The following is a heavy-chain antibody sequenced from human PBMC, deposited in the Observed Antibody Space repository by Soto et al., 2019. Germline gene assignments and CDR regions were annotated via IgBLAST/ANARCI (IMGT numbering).Heavy chain of an antibody. CDR1: GFTFSSYG. CDR2: ISYDGSNK. Sequence: QVQLVESGGGVVQPGRSLRLSCAASGFTFSSYGMHWVRQAPGKGLEWVAVISYDGSNKYYADSVKGRFTISRDNSKNTLYLQMNSLRAEDTAVYYCAKCSGGSCYYYYGMDVWGQGTTVTVSS. J-gene: IGHJ6*02. D-gene: IGHD2-15*01. CDR3: AKCSGGSCYYYYGMDV. V-gene: IGHV3-30*18.